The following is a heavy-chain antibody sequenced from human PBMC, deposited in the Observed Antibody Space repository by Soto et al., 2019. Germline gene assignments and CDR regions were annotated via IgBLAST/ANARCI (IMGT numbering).Heavy chain of an antibody. CDR3: ARSFGVVTNYFDY. V-gene: IGHV3-21*01. Sequence: EVQLVESGGGLVKPGGSLRLSCAASGFTFSSYSMNWVRQAPGKGLEWVSAISSSSSYIYYADSVKGRFTISRDNAKNSLYLQMNSLSAEDTAVYYCARSFGVVTNYFDYWGQGTLVTVSS. D-gene: IGHD3-3*01. CDR2: ISSSSSYI. J-gene: IGHJ4*02. CDR1: GFTFSSYS.